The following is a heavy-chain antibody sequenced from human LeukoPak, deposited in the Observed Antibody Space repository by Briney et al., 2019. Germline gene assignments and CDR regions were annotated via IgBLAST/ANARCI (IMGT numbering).Heavy chain of an antibody. Sequence: ASVKVSCKASGYTFTSYGFSWVRQAPGQGLEWMGWISTFNGNRHYAQKFQGRVTMTRDTSTSTVYMELSSLRSEDTAVYYCARGLGGWFFPWFDPWGQGTLVTVSS. CDR1: GYTFTSYG. CDR2: ISTFNGNR. CDR3: ARGLGGWFFPWFDP. J-gene: IGHJ5*02. V-gene: IGHV1-18*01. D-gene: IGHD3-16*01.